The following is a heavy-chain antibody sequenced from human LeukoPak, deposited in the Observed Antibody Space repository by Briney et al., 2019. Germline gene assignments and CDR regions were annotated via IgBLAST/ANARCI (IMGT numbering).Heavy chain of an antibody. J-gene: IGHJ4*02. Sequence: GGSLGLSCAASGFTFSSYSMNWVRQAPGKGLEWVSSISSSSSYIYYADSVKGRFTISRDNAKNSLYLQMNSLRAEDTAVYYCARGLFRDYFGYWGQGTLVTVSS. D-gene: IGHD3-10*02. CDR3: ARGLFRDYFGY. CDR2: ISSSSSYI. V-gene: IGHV3-21*01. CDR1: GFTFSSYS.